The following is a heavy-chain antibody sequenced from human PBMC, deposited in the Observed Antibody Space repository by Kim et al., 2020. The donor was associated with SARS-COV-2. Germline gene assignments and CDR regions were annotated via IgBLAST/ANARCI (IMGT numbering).Heavy chain of an antibody. CDR3: ARADGLAAIDY. D-gene: IGHD6-25*01. V-gene: IGHV3-11*01. CDR1: GFIFSDKY. Sequence: GGSLRLSCAASGFIFSDKYMTWIRQAPGKGLEWVSCISHDSVTKYYGDSVKGRFTVSRDNAKNSLYLRMDGLRAEDTAVYYCARADGLAAIDYWGQGSLVVGSS. J-gene: IGHJ4*02. CDR2: ISHDSVTK.